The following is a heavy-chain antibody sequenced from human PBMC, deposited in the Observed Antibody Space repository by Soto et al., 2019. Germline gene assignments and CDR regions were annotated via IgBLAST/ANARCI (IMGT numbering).Heavy chain of an antibody. Sequence: GASVKVSCKASGYTFTSYGISWVRQAPGQGLEWMGWISAYNGNTNYAQKLQGRVTMTTDTSTSTAYMELRSLRSDDTAVYYCARDAHIVVVPAAIWQDYWGQGTLVTVSS. CDR2: ISAYNGNT. D-gene: IGHD2-2*01. J-gene: IGHJ4*02. V-gene: IGHV1-18*01. CDR3: ARDAHIVVVPAAIWQDY. CDR1: GYTFTSYG.